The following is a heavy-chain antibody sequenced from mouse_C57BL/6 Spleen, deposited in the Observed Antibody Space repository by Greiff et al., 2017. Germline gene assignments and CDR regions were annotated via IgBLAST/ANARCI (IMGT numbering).Heavy chain of an antibody. Sequence: QVQLKQPGAELVKPGASVKLSCKASGYTFTSYWMHWVKQRPGQGLEWIGMIHPNSGSTNYNEKFTSKATLTVDKSSSTAYMQLSSLTSEDSAVYYCARSDSNYVYFDYWGQGTTLTVSS. CDR2: IHPNSGST. J-gene: IGHJ2*01. CDR3: ARSDSNYVYFDY. CDR1: GYTFTSYW. D-gene: IGHD2-5*01. V-gene: IGHV1-64*01.